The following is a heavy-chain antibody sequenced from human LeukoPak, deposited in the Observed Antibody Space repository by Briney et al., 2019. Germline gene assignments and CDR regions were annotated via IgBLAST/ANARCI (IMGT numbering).Heavy chain of an antibody. CDR1: GFTFSGSA. V-gene: IGHV3-73*01. D-gene: IGHD6-19*01. J-gene: IGHJ5*02. CDR3: TRLGSSGWYNWFDP. Sequence: PPGGSLKLSCAASGFTFSGSAMHWVRPASGKGLEWVGRIRSKANSYATAYAASVKGRFTISRDDSKNTAYLQMNSLKTEDTAVYYCTRLGSSGWYNWFDPWGQGTLVTVSS. CDR2: IRSKANSYAT.